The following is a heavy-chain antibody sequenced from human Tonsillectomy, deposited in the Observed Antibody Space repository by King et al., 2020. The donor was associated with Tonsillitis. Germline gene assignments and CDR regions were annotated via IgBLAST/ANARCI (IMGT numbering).Heavy chain of an antibody. CDR3: ARDISNYGFDY. CDR2: IGNSGTYT. Sequence: VQLVESGGGLVKPGGSLRLSCAASGFTFSDYYMSWIRQAPGKGLEGVSHIGNSGTYTNYADSVKGRFTISRDNAKNSVYLQMSSLRAEDTAVYYCARDISNYGFDYWGQGTLVTVSS. J-gene: IGHJ4*02. D-gene: IGHD4-17*01. CDR1: GFTFSDYY. V-gene: IGHV3-11*05.